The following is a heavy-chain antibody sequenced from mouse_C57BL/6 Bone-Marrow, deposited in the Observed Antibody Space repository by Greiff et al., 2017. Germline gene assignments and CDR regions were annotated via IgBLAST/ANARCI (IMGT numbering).Heavy chain of an antibody. D-gene: IGHD1-1*01. Sequence: QVQLQQPGAELVMPGASVKLSCKASGYTFTSYWMHWVKQRPGQGLEWIGEIDPSDSYTNYNQKFKGKSTLNVDKSSSTAYMQLSSLTSEDSAVYYCAREDYGNFDVWGTGTTVTVSS. J-gene: IGHJ1*03. CDR2: IDPSDSYT. CDR1: GYTFTSYW. V-gene: IGHV1-69*01. CDR3: AREDYGNFDV.